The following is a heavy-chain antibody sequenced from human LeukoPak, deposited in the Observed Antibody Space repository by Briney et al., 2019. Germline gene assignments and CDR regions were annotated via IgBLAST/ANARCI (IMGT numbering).Heavy chain of an antibody. CDR3: ARDQGFSYYFYYMDV. D-gene: IGHD3-3*01. CDR2: IFPGGGEI. CDR1: GFTFSTFA. Sequence: PGGSLRLSCAASGFTFSTFAMIWVRQPPGKGLEWVSSIFPGGGEIHYADSVRGRFTISRDNSKSTLSLQMNSLRAEDTAVYYCARDQGFSYYFYYMDVWGKGTTVTVSS. V-gene: IGHV3-23*01. J-gene: IGHJ6*03.